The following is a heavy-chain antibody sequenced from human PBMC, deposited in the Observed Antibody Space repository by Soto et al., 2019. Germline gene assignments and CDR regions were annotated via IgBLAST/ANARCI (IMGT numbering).Heavy chain of an antibody. V-gene: IGHV1-2*04. CDR2: INPNSGGT. Sequence: QVQLVQSGAEVKKPGASVKVSCKASGYTFTGYYMHWVRQAPGQGLEWMGWINPNSGGTNYAQKFQGWVTMTRDTAISPAYMELSRLRSDDTAVYYCARGGTVTMPGGVPEAGVFDYWGQGTLVTVSS. CDR1: GYTFTGYY. CDR3: ARGGTVTMPGGVPEAGVFDY. D-gene: IGHD4-17*01. J-gene: IGHJ4*02.